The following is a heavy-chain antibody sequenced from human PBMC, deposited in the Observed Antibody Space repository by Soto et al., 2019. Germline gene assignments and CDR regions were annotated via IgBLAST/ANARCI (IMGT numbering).Heavy chain of an antibody. Sequence: EVQLLESGGGLVQPGGSLRLSCAASGFTFSSYAMSWVRQAPGKGLEWVSAISGSGGSTNYADSVKGRFTISRDNSKNPLYLPMNSLRAEDTAVYYCAKDGWELLRGFDPWGQGTLVTVSS. D-gene: IGHD1-26*01. CDR1: GFTFSSYA. J-gene: IGHJ5*02. CDR3: AKDGWELLRGFDP. CDR2: ISGSGGST. V-gene: IGHV3-23*01.